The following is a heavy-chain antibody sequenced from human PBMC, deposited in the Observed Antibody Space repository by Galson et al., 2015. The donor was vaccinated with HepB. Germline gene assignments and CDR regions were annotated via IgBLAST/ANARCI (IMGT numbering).Heavy chain of an antibody. Sequence: RLSCAASGFTFSSYAMSWVRQAPGKGLEWVSAISGSGGSTYYADSVKGRFTISRDNSKNTLYLQMNSLRAEDTAVYYCARYSSGWYANYWGQGTLVTASS. CDR1: GFTFSSYA. D-gene: IGHD6-19*01. CDR3: ARYSSGWYANY. V-gene: IGHV3-23*01. CDR2: ISGSGGST. J-gene: IGHJ4*02.